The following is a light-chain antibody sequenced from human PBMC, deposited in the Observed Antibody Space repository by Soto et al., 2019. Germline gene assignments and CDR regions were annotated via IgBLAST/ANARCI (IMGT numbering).Light chain of an antibody. CDR2: GAS. CDR1: QSVSNN. J-gene: IGKJ1*01. Sequence: VMTQSPAPLSVSPGEGVTLSCRSSQSVSNNYLAWYQQKPGQAPRLLIYGASNRATGIPDRFSGSGSGTEFTLTISSLQSEDFSVYYCQQYNNWPPVTLSQGTKVDI. V-gene: IGKV3D-15*01. CDR3: QQYNNWPPVT.